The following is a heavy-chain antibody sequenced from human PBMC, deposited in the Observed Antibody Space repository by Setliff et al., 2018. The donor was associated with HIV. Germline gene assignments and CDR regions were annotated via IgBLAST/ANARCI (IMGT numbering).Heavy chain of an antibody. CDR2: IYYSGST. V-gene: IGHV4-61*01. CDR3: ARYSPRGYTLTGHY. J-gene: IGHJ4*02. D-gene: IGHD6-25*01. Sequence: SETLSLTCTVSGGSVSSGSYYWIWIRQPPGKGLEWIGYIYYSGSTKHNPSLKSRVTITLDTSKNQFSLKLTSVTAADTAVYFCARYSPRGYTLTGHYWGQGTLVTVSS. CDR1: GGSVSSGSYY.